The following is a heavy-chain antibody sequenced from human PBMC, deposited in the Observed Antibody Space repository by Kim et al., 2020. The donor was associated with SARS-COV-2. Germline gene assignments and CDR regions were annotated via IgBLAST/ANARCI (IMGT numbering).Heavy chain of an antibody. CDR3: ARNVDTEAFDI. CDR2: IYYSGST. J-gene: IGHJ3*02. D-gene: IGHD5-18*01. Sequence: SETLSLTCTVSGGSISSSSYYWGWIRQPPGKGLEWIGSIYYSGSTYYNPSLKSRVTISVDTSKNQFSLKLSSVTAADTAVYYCARNVDTEAFDIWGQGTMVTVSS. V-gene: IGHV4-39*01. CDR1: GGSISSSSYY.